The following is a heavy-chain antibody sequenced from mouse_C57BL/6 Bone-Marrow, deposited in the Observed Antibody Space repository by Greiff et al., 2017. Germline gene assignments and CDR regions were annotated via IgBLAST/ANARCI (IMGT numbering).Heavy chain of an antibody. CDR2: ISDGGSYT. D-gene: IGHD3-3*01. V-gene: IGHV5-4*01. CDR1: GFTFSSYA. CDR3: AREAVKAMDY. J-gene: IGHJ4*01. Sequence: EVKLVESGGGLVKPGGSLKLSCAASGFTFSSYAMSWVRQTPEKRLEWVATISDGGSYTYYPDNVKGRFTISRDNAKNNLYLQMSHLKSEDTAMYYCAREAVKAMDYWGQGTSVTVSS.